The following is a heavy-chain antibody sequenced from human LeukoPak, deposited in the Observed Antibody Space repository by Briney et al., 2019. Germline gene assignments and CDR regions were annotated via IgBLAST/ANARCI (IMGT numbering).Heavy chain of an antibody. V-gene: IGHV3-73*01. D-gene: IGHD4-17*01. Sequence: GGSLRLSCAASGFTFSGSAMQWVRQASGKGVEWVGRIRSKGNSYAKAYAASVKGRFTISRDDSKNTAYLQMNSLKTEDTAVYYCTRLALYGDYRDAFDIWGQGTMVTVSS. CDR2: IRSKGNSYAK. CDR3: TRLALYGDYRDAFDI. J-gene: IGHJ3*02. CDR1: GFTFSGSA.